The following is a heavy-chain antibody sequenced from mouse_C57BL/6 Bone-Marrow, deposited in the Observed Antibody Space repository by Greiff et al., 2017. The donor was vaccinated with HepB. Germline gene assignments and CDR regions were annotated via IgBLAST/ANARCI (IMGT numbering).Heavy chain of an antibody. V-gene: IGHV1-19*01. D-gene: IGHD1-1*01. CDR1: GYTFTDYY. Sequence: VHVKQSGPVLVKPGASVKMSCKASGYTFTDYYMNWVKQSHGKSLEWIGVINPYNGGTSYNQKFKGKATLTVDKSSSTAYMELNSLTSEDSAVYYCARGTTVVAHWYFDVWGTGTTVTVSS. CDR3: ARGTTVVAHWYFDV. CDR2: INPYNGGT. J-gene: IGHJ1*03.